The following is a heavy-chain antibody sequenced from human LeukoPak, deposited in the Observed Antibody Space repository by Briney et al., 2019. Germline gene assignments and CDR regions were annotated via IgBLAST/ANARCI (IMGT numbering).Heavy chain of an antibody. CDR2: IYHSGST. D-gene: IGHD6-19*01. CDR3: ARVTVAATSVIFDY. J-gene: IGHJ4*02. CDR1: GYSISSGYY. Sequence: SETLSLTCTVSGYSISSGYYWGWIRQPPGKGLEWIGSIYHSGSTHYNPALKSRVTISVDTSKNQFSLKLSSVTAADTAVYYCARVTVAATSVIFDYWGQGTLVTVSS. V-gene: IGHV4-38-2*02.